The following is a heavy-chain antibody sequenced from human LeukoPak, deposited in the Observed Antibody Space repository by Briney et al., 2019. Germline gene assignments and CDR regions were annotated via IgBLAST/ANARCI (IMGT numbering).Heavy chain of an antibody. CDR3: ARDLLNQGWFDP. J-gene: IGHJ5*02. CDR1: GFTFSSYS. Sequence: GGSLRLSCAASGFTFSSYSMNWVRQAPGKGLEWVSSISSSSSYIYYADSVKGRFTISRDNAKNSLYLQMNSLRAEDTAVYYCARDLLNQGWFDPWGQGTLVTVSS. V-gene: IGHV3-21*01. D-gene: IGHD1-14*01. CDR2: ISSSSSYI.